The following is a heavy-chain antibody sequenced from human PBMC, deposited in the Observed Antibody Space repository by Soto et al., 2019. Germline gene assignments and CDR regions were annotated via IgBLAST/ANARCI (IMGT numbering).Heavy chain of an antibody. CDR1: GGTFSSYA. CDR2: IIPIFGTA. CDR3: AKESTFGGVIPSLDY. Sequence: SVKVSCKASGGTFSSYAIILVRQAPGQGLEWMGGIIPIFGTANYAQKFQGRVTITADESPSTAYMEVSSLRSEETAVYYCAKESTFGGVIPSLDYWGQGTLVNVSS. J-gene: IGHJ4*02. V-gene: IGHV1-69*13. D-gene: IGHD3-16*02.